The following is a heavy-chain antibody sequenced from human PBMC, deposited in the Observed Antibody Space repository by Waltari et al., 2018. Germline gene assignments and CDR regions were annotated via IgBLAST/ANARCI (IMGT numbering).Heavy chain of an antibody. CDR2: MQYRGST. CDR3: GRIAFGDDGGYFQH. D-gene: IGHD4-17*01. J-gene: IGHJ1*01. Sequence: QLQLQESGPGLVKPSEPLSLPCTVSGGSISTNYNWGWIRQPPGKGLEWMGNMQYRGSTFYNPSLKSRVTISLDTSKNQFSLRLSSVGAADTAVYFCGRIAFGDDGGYFQHWGQGTLVTVSS. V-gene: IGHV4-39*01. CDR1: GGSISTNYN.